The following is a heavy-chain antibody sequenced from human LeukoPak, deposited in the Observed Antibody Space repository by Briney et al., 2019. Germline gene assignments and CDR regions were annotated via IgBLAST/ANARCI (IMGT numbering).Heavy chain of an antibody. CDR1: GDSISSDGHS. CDR3: VRGVGGEYFYFDR. D-gene: IGHD1-26*01. J-gene: IGHJ4*02. Sequence: SETLSLTCGVSGDSISSDGHSWSWIRQPPGKGLEWVGYIYHSGAAYHNPSLKSRLTLSVDTSNNQFSLRLRSVTAADTAVYYCVRGVGGEYFYFDRWGQGALVTVSA. V-gene: IGHV4-30-4*07. CDR2: IYHSGAA.